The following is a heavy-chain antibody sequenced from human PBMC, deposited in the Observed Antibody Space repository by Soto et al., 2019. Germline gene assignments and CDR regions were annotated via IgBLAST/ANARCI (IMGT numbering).Heavy chain of an antibody. J-gene: IGHJ4*02. V-gene: IGHV4-39*01. Sequence: QLQLQESGPGLVKPSETLSLTCTVSGGSISSSSYYWGWIRQPPGKGLEWIGSIYYSGSAYYNPSLKSRVTKSVDTSKNQFSLKLSSVTAADTAVYYCARRVTVVTPGLLDYWGQGTLVTVSS. D-gene: IGHD2-21*02. CDR1: GGSISSSSYY. CDR3: ARRVTVVTPGLLDY. CDR2: IYYSGSA.